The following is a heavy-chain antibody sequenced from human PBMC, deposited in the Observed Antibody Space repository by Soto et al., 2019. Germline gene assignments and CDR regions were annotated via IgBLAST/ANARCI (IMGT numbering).Heavy chain of an antibody. D-gene: IGHD1-1*01. CDR3: TRHEPTGTNDY. CDR1: GFIFSDSA. J-gene: IGHJ4*02. V-gene: IGHV3-73*01. CDR2: IRSKANSYTT. Sequence: PWGSLRLSCAASGFIFSDSAMHWVRQASGKGLEWVGRIRSKANSYTTEYAASVQGRFTISRDDSKNMAYLQMNRLKTEDTAIYYCTRHEPTGTNDYWRQGTPVTVSS.